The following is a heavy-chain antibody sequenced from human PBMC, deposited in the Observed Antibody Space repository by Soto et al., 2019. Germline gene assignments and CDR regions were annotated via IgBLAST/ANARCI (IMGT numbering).Heavy chain of an antibody. Sequence: SETLSLTCTVSGGSISSGGYYWSWIRQHPGKGLEWIGYIYYSGSTYYNPSLKSRVTISVDTSKNQFSLKLSSVTAADTAVYYCARSRGMVTDIVLMVYAATNYFDYWGQGTLVTVSS. V-gene: IGHV4-31*03. CDR3: ARSRGMVTDIVLMVYAATNYFDY. D-gene: IGHD2-8*01. CDR1: GGSISSGGYY. J-gene: IGHJ4*02. CDR2: IYYSGST.